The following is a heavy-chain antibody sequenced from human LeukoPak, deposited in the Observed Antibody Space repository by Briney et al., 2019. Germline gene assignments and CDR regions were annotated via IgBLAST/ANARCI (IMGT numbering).Heavy chain of an antibody. CDR1: GYSFTSYW. D-gene: IGHD1-26*01. V-gene: IGHV5-51*01. CDR3: ARHPIEGATQSWFDP. Sequence: RGESLKISCKGSGYSFTSYWIGWVRQMPGKGLEWMGIIYPGDSDTRYSPSFQGQVTISADKSISTAYLQWSSLKASDTAMYYCARHPIEGATQSWFDPWGQGTLVTVSS. J-gene: IGHJ5*02. CDR2: IYPGDSDT.